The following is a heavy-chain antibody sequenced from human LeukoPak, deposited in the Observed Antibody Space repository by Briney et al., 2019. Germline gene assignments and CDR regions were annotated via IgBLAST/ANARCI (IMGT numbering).Heavy chain of an antibody. CDR2: ISSSSSYI. CDR1: GFTFSSYS. D-gene: IGHD1-14*01. J-gene: IGHJ4*02. V-gene: IGHV3-21*01. CDR3: ARSQPGIIAPFDY. Sequence: GGSLRLSCAASGFTFSSYSMNWVRQAPGKGLEWVSSISSSSSYIYYADSVKGRFTISRDNAKNSLYLQMNSLRAEDTAVYYCARSQPGIIAPFDYWGQGTLVTVSS.